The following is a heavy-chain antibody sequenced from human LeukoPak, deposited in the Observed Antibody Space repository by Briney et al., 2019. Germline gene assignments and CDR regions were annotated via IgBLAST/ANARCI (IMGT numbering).Heavy chain of an antibody. CDR1: GGTFSSYA. CDR3: ARDVIAAAGTYYFDY. CDR2: IIPILGIA. J-gene: IGHJ4*02. V-gene: IGHV1-69*04. D-gene: IGHD6-13*01. Sequence: EASVKVSCKASGGTFSSYAISWVRQAPGQGLEWMGRIIPILGIANYAQKFQGRVTITADKSTSTAYMELSSLRSEDTAVYYCARDVIAAAGTYYFDYWGQGTLVTASS.